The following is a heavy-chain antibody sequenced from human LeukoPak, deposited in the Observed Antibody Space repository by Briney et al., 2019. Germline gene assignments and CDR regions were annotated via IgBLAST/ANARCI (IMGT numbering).Heavy chain of an antibody. CDR2: IWYDGSNK. D-gene: IGHD3-16*01. CDR1: GFTFSSYG. J-gene: IGHJ4*02. Sequence: GRSLRLSCAASGFTFSSYGMHWVRQAPGKGLEWVAVIWYDGSNKYYADSVKGRFTISRDNSKNTLYLQMNSLRAEDTAVYYCARFRITFGGVDYWGQGTLVTVSS. V-gene: IGHV3-33*01. CDR3: ARFRITFGGVDY.